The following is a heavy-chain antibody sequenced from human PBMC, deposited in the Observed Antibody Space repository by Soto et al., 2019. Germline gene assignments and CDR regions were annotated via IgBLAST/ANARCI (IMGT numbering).Heavy chain of an antibody. V-gene: IGHV4-31*03. CDR3: ARVAYNWNYLDY. CDR1: GGSISSGGYY. Sequence: PSETLSLTSTVSGGSISSGGYYWSWIRQHPGKGLEWIGYIYYSGSTYYNPSLKSRVTISVDTSKNQFSLKLSSVTAADTAVYYCARVAYNWNYLDYWGQGTLVTVSS. D-gene: IGHD1-20*01. J-gene: IGHJ4*02. CDR2: IYYSGST.